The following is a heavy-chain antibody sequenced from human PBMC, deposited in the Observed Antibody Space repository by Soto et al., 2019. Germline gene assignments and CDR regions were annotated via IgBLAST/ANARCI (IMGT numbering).Heavy chain of an antibody. Sequence: GGSLRLSCAASGFTFDDYGMSWVRQAPGKGLEWVSGINWNGGSTGYADSVKGRFTISRDNAKNSLYLQMNSLRAEDTALYYCARLEGEFRYYYYYGMDVWGQGTTVTVSS. CDR1: GFTFDDYG. V-gene: IGHV3-20*04. D-gene: IGHD3-16*01. J-gene: IGHJ6*02. CDR2: INWNGGST. CDR3: ARLEGEFRYYYYYGMDV.